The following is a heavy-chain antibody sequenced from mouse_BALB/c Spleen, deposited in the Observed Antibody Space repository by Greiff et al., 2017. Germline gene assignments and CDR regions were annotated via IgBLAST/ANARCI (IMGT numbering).Heavy chain of an antibody. CDR1: GYTFTSYY. CDR3: ARGKGNGYEYLCFDV. CDR2: IYPGNVNT. Sequence: QVQLKESGPELVKPGASVRISCKASGYTFTSYYIHWVKQRPGQGLEWIGWIYPGNVNTTNNEKFKGKATLTADKSSSTAYMQLSILTSEDSAVYFCARGKGNGYEYLCFDVWGAGTTVTVSA. D-gene: IGHD1-2*01. J-gene: IGHJ1*01. V-gene: IGHV1S56*01.